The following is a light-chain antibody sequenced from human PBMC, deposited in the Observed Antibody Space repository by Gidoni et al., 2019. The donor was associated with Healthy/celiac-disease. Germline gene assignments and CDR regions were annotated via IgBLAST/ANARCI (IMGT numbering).Light chain of an antibody. V-gene: IGKV1-5*01. CDR2: DAS. Sequence: PSTLSASVGDRVTITCRASQSISSWLAWYQQKPGKAPKLLIYDASSLESGVPSRFSGSGSGTEFTLTISSLQPDDFATYYCQQYNSYPWTFGQGTKVEIK. CDR3: QQYNSYPWT. J-gene: IGKJ1*01. CDR1: QSISSW.